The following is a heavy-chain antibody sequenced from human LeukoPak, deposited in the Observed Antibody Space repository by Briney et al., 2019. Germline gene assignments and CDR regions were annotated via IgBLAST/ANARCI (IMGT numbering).Heavy chain of an antibody. D-gene: IGHD6-19*01. J-gene: IGHJ4*02. CDR2: IYWDDDK. Sequence: SGPTLVKPTQTLTLTCTFSGFSLSTSGVGVGWIRQPPGKALEWLALIYWDDDKRYSPSLKGRLTITKDTSKNQVVLTMTNMDPVDTATYYCAHSPAGIAVAGSYYFDYWGQGTLVTVSS. CDR1: GFSLSTSGVG. CDR3: AHSPAGIAVAGSYYFDY. V-gene: IGHV2-5*02.